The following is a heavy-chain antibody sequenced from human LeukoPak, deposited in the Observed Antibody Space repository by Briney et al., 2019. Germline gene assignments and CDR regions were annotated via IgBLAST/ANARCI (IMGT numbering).Heavy chain of an antibody. V-gene: IGHV3-23*01. CDR3: AKYEYFDWLYVFDY. CDR2: ITGTADKT. CDR1: GFTFTNYV. D-gene: IGHD3-9*01. J-gene: IGHJ4*02. Sequence: GESLRLSCAASGFTFTNYVMNWVRQAPGKGLEWVSSITGTADKTYDADSVKGRFTISRDNSKNTLYLQMNSLRAEDTAVYYCAKYEYFDWLYVFDYWGQGTLVTVSS.